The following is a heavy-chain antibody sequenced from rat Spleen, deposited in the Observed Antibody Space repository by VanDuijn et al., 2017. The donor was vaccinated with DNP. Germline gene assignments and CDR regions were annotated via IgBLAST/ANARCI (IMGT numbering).Heavy chain of an antibody. D-gene: IGHD1-1*01. CDR1: GFTFSNYD. J-gene: IGHJ2*01. Sequence: EVQLVESGGGLVQPGRSMKLSCAASGFTFSNYDMAWVRQAPKKGLEWVATISYDGSSTYYRDSVKGRFTISRDNAKSTLYLQMDSLRSDDTATYYCARQHRWSYYFDYWGQGVMVTVSS. CDR3: ARQHRWSYYFDY. CDR2: ISYDGSST. V-gene: IGHV5-7*01.